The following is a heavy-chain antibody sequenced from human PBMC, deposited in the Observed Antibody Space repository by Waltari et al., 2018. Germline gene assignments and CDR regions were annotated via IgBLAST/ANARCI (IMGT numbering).Heavy chain of an antibody. Sequence: EVQLVESGGGLVKPGGSLRLSCAASGFTFSSYSMNWVRQAPGKGLEWVSSISSSSSYIYYADSVKGRFTISRDNAKNSLYLQMNSLRAEDTAVYYCASTLHTGVGSAFDYWGQGTLVTVSS. CDR1: GFTFSSYS. J-gene: IGHJ4*02. V-gene: IGHV3-21*01. D-gene: IGHD1-26*01. CDR3: ASTLHTGVGSAFDY. CDR2: ISSSSSYI.